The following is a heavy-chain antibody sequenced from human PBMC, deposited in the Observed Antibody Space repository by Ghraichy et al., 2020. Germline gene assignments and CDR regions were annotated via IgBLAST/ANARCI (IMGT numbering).Heavy chain of an antibody. CDR1: GFSLNSES. V-gene: IGHV3-21*01. J-gene: IGHJ5*02. CDR2: ISSSSSHT. D-gene: IGHD6-19*01. Sequence: GGSLRLSCTASGFSLNSESMNWVRQAPGKGLEWVSCISSSSSHTYYADSVKGRFTISRDNAKNSMYLQLDSLRVDDTAVYYCVKDSGRWLVGVWFDTWGQGTVVTVSS. CDR3: VKDSGRWLVGVWFDT.